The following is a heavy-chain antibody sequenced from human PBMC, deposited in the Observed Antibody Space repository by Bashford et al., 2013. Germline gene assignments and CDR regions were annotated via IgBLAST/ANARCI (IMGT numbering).Heavy chain of an antibody. CDR2: INAGNGNT. V-gene: IGHV1-3*01. D-gene: IGHD3-10*01. J-gene: IGHJ4*02. Sequence: WVRQAPGQRLEWMGWINAGNGNTKYSQKFQGRVTITRDTSASTAYMELSSLRSEDTAVYYCARSKVLWFRAYYFDYWGQGTLVTVSS. CDR3: ARSKVLWFRAYYFDY.